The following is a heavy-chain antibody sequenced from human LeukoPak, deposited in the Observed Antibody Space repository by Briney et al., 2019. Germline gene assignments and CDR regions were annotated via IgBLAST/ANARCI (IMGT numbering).Heavy chain of an antibody. CDR1: GGSISSSSYY. Sequence: KSSETLSLTCTVSGGSISSSSYYWGWIRQPPGKGLEWIGSTYYSGSTYYNPSLKSRVTISVDTSKNQFSLKLSSVTAADTAVYYCARHSGYSSGWYAFVYWGQGTLVTVSS. V-gene: IGHV4-39*01. D-gene: IGHD6-19*01. CDR3: ARHSGYSSGWYAFVY. CDR2: TYYSGST. J-gene: IGHJ4*02.